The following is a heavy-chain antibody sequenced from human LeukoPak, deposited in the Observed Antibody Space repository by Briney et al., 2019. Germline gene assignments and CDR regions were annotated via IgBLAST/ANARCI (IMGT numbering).Heavy chain of an antibody. CDR1: GGSISSYY. CDR2: IFYRGST. Sequence: SSETLSLTCTVSGGSISSYYWTWIRQPPGKGLEWIGYIFYRGSTNYNPSLKSRVTISVDTSKNQFSLKLNSVTAADTAVYYCARRGADDYGDYGFDFWGQGTLVTVPS. V-gene: IGHV4-59*08. CDR3: ARRGADDYGDYGFDF. J-gene: IGHJ4*02. D-gene: IGHD4-17*01.